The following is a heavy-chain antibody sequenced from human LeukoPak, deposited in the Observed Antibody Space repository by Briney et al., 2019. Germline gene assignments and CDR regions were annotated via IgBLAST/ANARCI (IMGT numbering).Heavy chain of an antibody. J-gene: IGHJ3*01. V-gene: IGHV3-49*04. D-gene: IGHD2-8*01. Sequence: GGSLRLSCTSSGFTFGGYAISWVRQAPGEGLEWVGFIISKAYGGTTQYAASVKGRFTISRDDSKSIAYLQMNSLKTEDTAVYYCTRVTGGMLWSRRDVFDVWGLGTVVNVSS. CDR3: TRVTGGMLWSRRDVFDV. CDR1: GFTFGGYA. CDR2: IISKAYGGTT.